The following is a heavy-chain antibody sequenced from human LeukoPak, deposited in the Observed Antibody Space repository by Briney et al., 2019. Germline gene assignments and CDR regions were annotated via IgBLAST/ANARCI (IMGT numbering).Heavy chain of an antibody. CDR2: IFYSGST. CDR3: ATRRSGSHPYY. D-gene: IGHD1-26*01. V-gene: IGHV4-39*01. Sequence: SETLSLTCTVSGASVSSSSYYWEWIRQPPGKGLEWVGSIFYSGSTSYNPSLKSRATMSVDTSKNQFSLRLSSVTATDTAVYYCATRRSGSHPYYWGQGTLVTVSS. CDR1: GASVSSSSYY. J-gene: IGHJ4*02.